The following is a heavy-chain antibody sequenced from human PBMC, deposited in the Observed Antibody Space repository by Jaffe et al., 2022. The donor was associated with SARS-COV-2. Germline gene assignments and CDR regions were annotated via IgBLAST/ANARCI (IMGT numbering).Heavy chain of an antibody. CDR1: GGTFSSYT. V-gene: IGHV1-69*08. CDR3: ARETGGTAMGLGYFDY. CDR2: IIPILGIA. Sequence: QVQLVQSGAEVKKPGSSVKVSCKASGGTFSSYTISWVRQAPGQGLEWMGRIIPILGIANYAQKFQGRVTITADKSTSTAYMELSSLRSEDTAVYYCARETGGTAMGLGYFDYWGQGTLVTVSS. J-gene: IGHJ4*02. D-gene: IGHD5-18*01.